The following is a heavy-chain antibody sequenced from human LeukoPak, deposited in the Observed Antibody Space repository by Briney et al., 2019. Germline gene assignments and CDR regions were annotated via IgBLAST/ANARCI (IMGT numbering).Heavy chain of an antibody. CDR3: ARDRAPYCGGDCSDAFDV. CDR1: GFXFSSYS. V-gene: IGHV3-21*01. D-gene: IGHD2-21*02. Sequence: GGSLTLSCAASGFXFSSYSINWVRQAPGKGLEWIAPICYSSSYIYYAALMKGRCTISNNNDKESLFLQMYSLSADDAAVYYCARDRAPYCGGDCSDAFDVWGQGRMVTVSS. J-gene: IGHJ3*01. CDR2: ICYSSSYI.